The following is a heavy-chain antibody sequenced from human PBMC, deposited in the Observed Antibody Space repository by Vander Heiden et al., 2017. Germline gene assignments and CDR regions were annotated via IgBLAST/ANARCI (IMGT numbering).Heavy chain of an antibody. CDR2: IYHSGST. CDR1: GGSISRTNW. J-gene: IGHJ4*02. Sequence: VQLQESGPTLVKPSGTLSLTWAVSGGSISRTNWWNWVRQPPGKGLEWIGKIYHSGSTDYSPSLKSRVTMSMDTSKNQFSLNLTSVTAADTAVYYCARDRNYCSGGSCYAFDYWGQGTLVTVPS. V-gene: IGHV4-4*02. D-gene: IGHD2-15*01. CDR3: ARDRNYCSGGSCYAFDY.